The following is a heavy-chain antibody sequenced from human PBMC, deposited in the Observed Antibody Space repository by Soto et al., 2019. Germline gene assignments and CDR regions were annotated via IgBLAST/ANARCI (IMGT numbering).Heavy chain of an antibody. V-gene: IGHV3-48*03. CDR1: GFTYGAYE. CDR2: ISSSGSIR. Sequence: EVQLLESGGGLVQPGGSLRLSCAVSGFTYGAYEMNWVRQAPGKGLEWVADISSSGSIRYYADSVQGRFTISRDNANNSMYVQMNSLRAEDKDIYDCASELRPLDRGVTYSMDVWGQGTTVTVTS. J-gene: IGHJ6*02. CDR3: ASELRPLDRGVTYSMDV. D-gene: IGHD3-10*01.